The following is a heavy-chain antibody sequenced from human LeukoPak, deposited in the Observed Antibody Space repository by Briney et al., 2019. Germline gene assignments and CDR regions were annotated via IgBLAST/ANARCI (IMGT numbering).Heavy chain of an antibody. D-gene: IGHD3-22*01. Sequence: GGSLRLSCTTSGFIFNRHAFHWVRQAPGKGLEWVAVIGYDGIHKYYADSVKGRFTTSRDDSKNTLYLQMDSLRTEDTAVYYCARDMIMGGPPDYLDYWGQGTLVTVSS. J-gene: IGHJ4*02. V-gene: IGHV3-30*04. CDR2: IGYDGIHK. CDR1: GFIFNRHA. CDR3: ARDMIMGGPPDYLDY.